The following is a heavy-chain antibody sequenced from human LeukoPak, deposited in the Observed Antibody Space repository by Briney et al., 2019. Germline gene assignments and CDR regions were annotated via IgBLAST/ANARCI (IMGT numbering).Heavy chain of an antibody. J-gene: IGHJ4*02. CDR2: INPKSGGT. D-gene: IGHD6-19*01. V-gene: IGHV1-2*02. Sequence: RASVKVSCKASGYTFTGYYMHWVRQAPGQGLEWMGWINPKSGGTNYAQKFQGRVTMTRDTSISTTYMELSRLRSDDTAVYYCARDLGISGWYAPPLGYFDYWGQGTLVTVSS. CDR3: ARDLGISGWYAPPLGYFDY. CDR1: GYTFTGYY.